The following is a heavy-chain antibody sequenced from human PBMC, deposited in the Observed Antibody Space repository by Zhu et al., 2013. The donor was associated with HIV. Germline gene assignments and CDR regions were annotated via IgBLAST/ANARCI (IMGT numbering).Heavy chain of an antibody. CDR2: INPNSGGT. Sequence: QVQLVQSGAEVKKPGASVKVSCKASGYTFTGYYMHWVRQAPGQGLEWMGWINPNSGGTNYAQKFQGRVTMTRDTSISTAYMELSRLRSDDTAVYYCARVQSDYRIQLWSHFDYWAREPWSPSPQ. D-gene: IGHD5-18*01. V-gene: IGHV1-2*02. CDR3: ARVQSDYRIQLWSHFDY. J-gene: IGHJ4*02. CDR1: GYTFTGYY.